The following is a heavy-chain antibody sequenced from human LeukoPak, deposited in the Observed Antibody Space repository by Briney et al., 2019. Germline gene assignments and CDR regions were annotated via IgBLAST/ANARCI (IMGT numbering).Heavy chain of an antibody. CDR3: ASLGY. Sequence: GGSLRLSCAVSGITVSGNYMTWVRQAPGKGLDWVLAIYSGGSTYYADSVKGRFTISRDNSKNTLFLQMNSLRPEDTAVYYCASLGYWGQGTLVTVSS. D-gene: IGHD3-16*01. CDR1: GITVSGNY. V-gene: IGHV3-66*02. CDR2: IYSGGST. J-gene: IGHJ4*02.